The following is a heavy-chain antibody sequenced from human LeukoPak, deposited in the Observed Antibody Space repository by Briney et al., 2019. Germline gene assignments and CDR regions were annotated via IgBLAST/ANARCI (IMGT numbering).Heavy chain of an antibody. V-gene: IGHV3-23*01. D-gene: IGHD1-1*01. Sequence: GGSLRLSCAASGFTFSSYAMSWVRQAPGKGLEWVSAISGSGGSTYSAASVKGRFTISRDNSKTTLYLQMNSLRAEDTAVYYCAKNFQYNSADHFDYWGQGTLVTVSS. J-gene: IGHJ4*02. CDR3: AKNFQYNSADHFDY. CDR1: GFTFSSYA. CDR2: ISGSGGST.